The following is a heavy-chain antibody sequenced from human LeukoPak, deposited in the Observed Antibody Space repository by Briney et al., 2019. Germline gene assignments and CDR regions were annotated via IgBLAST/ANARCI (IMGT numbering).Heavy chain of an antibody. CDR2: IKQDGSEK. Sequence: GGSLRLSCAASEFIFSGYWMNWVRQAPGKGLEWVANIKQDGSEKQYVDSVRGRFTIPRDNAKNSLYLQMNSLRVEDTAVYYCARDGFVGAADYWGQGTLVTVSS. CDR3: ARDGFVGAADY. D-gene: IGHD6-13*01. J-gene: IGHJ4*02. CDR1: EFIFSGYW. V-gene: IGHV3-7*01.